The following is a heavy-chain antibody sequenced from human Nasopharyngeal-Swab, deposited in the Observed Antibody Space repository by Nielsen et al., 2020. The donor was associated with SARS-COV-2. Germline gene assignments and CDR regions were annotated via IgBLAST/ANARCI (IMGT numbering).Heavy chain of an antibody. J-gene: IGHJ4*02. Sequence: ISCAASGFTFSSYAMHWVRQAPGKGLECVAVISYDGSNKYYADSVKGRLTISRDNSKNTLSLQMNSLRAEDTAVYYCASSPLDSSGYYYGLDYWGQGTLVTVSS. CDR3: ASSPLDSSGYYYGLDY. V-gene: IGHV3-30-3*01. D-gene: IGHD3-22*01. CDR1: GFTFSSYA. CDR2: ISYDGSNK.